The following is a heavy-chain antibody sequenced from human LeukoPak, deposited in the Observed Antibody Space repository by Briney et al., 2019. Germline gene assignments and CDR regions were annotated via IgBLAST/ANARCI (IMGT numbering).Heavy chain of an antibody. CDR2: ISASGGST. J-gene: IGHJ6*02. V-gene: IGHV3-23*01. CDR1: GFTFSSSA. Sequence: GGSLRLSCAASGFTFSSSAMSWVRQVPGKGLEWVSGISASGGSTSYADSVRGRFTISRDNSKNTLYLQMSSLRAEDTAVYYCVKDLGYCSSTSCYGLYYYYGMDVWGQGTTVTVSS. CDR3: VKDLGYCSSTSCYGLYYYYGMDV. D-gene: IGHD2-2*01.